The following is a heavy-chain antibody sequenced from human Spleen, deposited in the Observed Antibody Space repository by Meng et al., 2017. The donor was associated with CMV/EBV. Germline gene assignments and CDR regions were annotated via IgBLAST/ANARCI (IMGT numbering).Heavy chain of an antibody. D-gene: IGHD3-22*01. CDR1: GYTFSGFY. CDR3: ARDLWGPYYNDDSGALDY. J-gene: IGHJ4*02. CDR2: INPNSGVT. V-gene: IGHV1-2*02. Sequence: ASVKVSCKASGYTFSGFYIHWVRQAPGQGLEWLGWINPNSGVTNYTQNFQGRVTMTRDTSINTAYMEMSRLRSDDTAVYYCARDLWGPYYNDDSGALDYWGQGSLVTVSS.